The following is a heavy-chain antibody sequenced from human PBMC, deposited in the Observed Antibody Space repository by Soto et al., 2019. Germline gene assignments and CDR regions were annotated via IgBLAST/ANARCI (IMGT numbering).Heavy chain of an antibody. V-gene: IGHV3-15*01. CDR1: GFTFSNAW. CDR3: TTGAFFDN. CDR2: IKSKPNGGTR. J-gene: IGHJ4*02. Sequence: EVQLVESGGGLVKPGGSLRLSCVGSGFTFSNAWMRWVRQAPGKGLEWVGRIKSKPNGGTRDYAAPVKGRFAVSRDDSKNTFFLQMNSLKVEDAAVYYCTTGAFFDNWCQGTLVTVSS.